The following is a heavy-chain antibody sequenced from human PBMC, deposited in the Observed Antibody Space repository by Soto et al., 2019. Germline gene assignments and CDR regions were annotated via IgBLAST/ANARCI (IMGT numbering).Heavy chain of an antibody. CDR3: AKDNGSGCDWLRVGDASDI. Sequence: QVQLVESGGGVVQPGRSLRLSCAASGFTFSSYGMHWVRQAPGKGLEWVAVISYDGSNKYYADSVQGRLTISRDNSMNPLYLQMNSLRGEDTAVYYCAKDNGSGCDWLRVGDASDIWGQGTMVTVSS. D-gene: IGHD5-12*01. CDR1: GFTFSSYG. J-gene: IGHJ3*02. CDR2: ISYDGSNK. V-gene: IGHV3-30*18.